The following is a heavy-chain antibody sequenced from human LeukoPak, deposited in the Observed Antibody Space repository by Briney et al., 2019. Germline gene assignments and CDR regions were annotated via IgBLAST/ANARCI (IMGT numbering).Heavy chain of an antibody. CDR2: ISSSSSTI. CDR1: GFTFGTYA. V-gene: IGHV3-48*01. D-gene: IGHD3-10*01. CDR3: AKDRFGEYHPFDY. Sequence: GGSLRLSCAASGFTFGTYAMNWVRQAPGKGLEWVSYISSSSSTIYYADSVKGRFTISRDNAKNSLYLQMNSLRPEDTAVYYCAKDRFGEYHPFDYWGQGTRVTVSS. J-gene: IGHJ4*02.